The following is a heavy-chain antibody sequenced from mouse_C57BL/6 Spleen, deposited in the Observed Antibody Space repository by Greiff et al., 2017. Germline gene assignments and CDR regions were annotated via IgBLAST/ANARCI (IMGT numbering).Heavy chain of an antibody. CDR1: GFTFSDYG. Sequence: EVKLVESGGGLVKPGGSLKLSCAASGFTFSDYGMHWVRQAPEKGLEWVAYISSGSSTIYYADTVKGRFTISRDNAKNTLFLQMTSLRSEDTAMYYCARGGYYYGSSPYAMDYWGQGTSVTVSS. V-gene: IGHV5-17*01. D-gene: IGHD1-1*01. CDR2: ISSGSSTI. J-gene: IGHJ4*01. CDR3: ARGGYYYGSSPYAMDY.